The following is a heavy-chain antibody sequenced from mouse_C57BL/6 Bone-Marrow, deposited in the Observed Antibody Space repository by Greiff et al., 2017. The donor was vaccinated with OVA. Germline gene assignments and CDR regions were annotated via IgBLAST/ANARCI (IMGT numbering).Heavy chain of an antibody. Sequence: EVKLMESGGGLVKPGGSLKLSCAASGFTFSDYGMHWVRQAPEKGLEWVAYISSGSSTIYYADTVKGRFTISRDNAKNTLFLQMTSLRSEDTAMYYCAREGTTVAPFDYWGQGTTLTVSS. CDR2: ISSGSSTI. V-gene: IGHV5-17*01. CDR1: GFTFSDYG. J-gene: IGHJ2*01. D-gene: IGHD1-1*01. CDR3: AREGTTVAPFDY.